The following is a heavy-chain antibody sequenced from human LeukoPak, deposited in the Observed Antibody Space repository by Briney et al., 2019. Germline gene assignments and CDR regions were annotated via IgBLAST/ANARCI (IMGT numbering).Heavy chain of an antibody. D-gene: IGHD3-22*01. CDR2: IYHSGST. V-gene: IGHV4-39*07. CDR3: AREADFYYYDSSGYYLSAFDI. J-gene: IGHJ3*02. Sequence: PSETLSLTCTVSGGSISSSSYYWGWIRQPPGKGLEWIGSIYHSGSTYYNPSLKSRVTISVDTSKNQFSLKLSSVTAADTAVYYCAREADFYYYDSSGYYLSAFDIWGQGTMVTVSS. CDR1: GGSISSSSYY.